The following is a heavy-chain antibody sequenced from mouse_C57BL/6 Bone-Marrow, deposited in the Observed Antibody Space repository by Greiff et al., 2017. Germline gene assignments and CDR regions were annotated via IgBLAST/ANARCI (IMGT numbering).Heavy chain of an antibody. CDR2: IYPGDGDT. CDR3: ARFLYATDY. Sequence: VQLQQSGPELVKPGASVKISCKASGYAFSSSWMNWVKQRPGKGLEWIGRIYPGDGDTNYNGKFKGKATLTADTSSSTAYMQLSSLTSADSAVYFCARFLYATDYWGQGTSVTVSS. J-gene: IGHJ4*01. CDR1: GYAFSSSW. V-gene: IGHV1-82*01.